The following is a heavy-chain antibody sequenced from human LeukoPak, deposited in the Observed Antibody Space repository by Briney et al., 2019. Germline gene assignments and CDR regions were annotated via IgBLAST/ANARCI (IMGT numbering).Heavy chain of an antibody. J-gene: IGHJ5*02. V-gene: IGHV1-46*01. CDR3: ARDTSVVSRAPAAIFDP. CDR2: INPSGGST. Sequence: GASVKVSCKASGYTFTSYYMHWVRQAPGQGLEWMGTINPSGGSTSYAQKFQGRVTMTRDTSTSTVYMELSSLRSEDTAVYYCARDTSVVSRAPAAIFDPWGQGTLVTVSS. CDR1: GYTFTSYY. D-gene: IGHD2-2*01.